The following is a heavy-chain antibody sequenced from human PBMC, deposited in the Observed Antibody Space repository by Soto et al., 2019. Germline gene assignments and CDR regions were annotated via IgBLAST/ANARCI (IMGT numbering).Heavy chain of an antibody. D-gene: IGHD2-2*01. CDR2: IYPGDSDT. Sequence: HGESLKISCKGSGYSFTKYWIGWVRQMPGKGLEWMGLIYPGDSDTRYSPSFEGQVTISADKSISTAYLQWSGLKASDTAMYYCARRKASSTTSLSFRAGFDYWGQGTLVTVSS. J-gene: IGHJ4*02. CDR3: ARRKASSTTSLSFRAGFDY. CDR1: GYSFTKYW. V-gene: IGHV5-51*01.